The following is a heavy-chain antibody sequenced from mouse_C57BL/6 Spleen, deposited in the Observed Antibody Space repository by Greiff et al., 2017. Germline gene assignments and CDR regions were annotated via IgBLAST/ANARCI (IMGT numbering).Heavy chain of an antibody. CDR2: IDPNSGGT. CDR1: GYTFTSYW. J-gene: IGHJ1*03. CDR3: ARSFLTPLYYRYFDD. D-gene: IGHD4-1*01. Sequence: QVQLQQPGAELVKPGASVKLSCKASGYTFTSYWMHWVKQRPGRGLEWIGRIDPNSGGTKYNEKFKSKATLTVDKPSSTAYMQLSSLTSEDSAVYYCARSFLTPLYYRYFDDWGTGTTVTVSA. V-gene: IGHV1-72*01.